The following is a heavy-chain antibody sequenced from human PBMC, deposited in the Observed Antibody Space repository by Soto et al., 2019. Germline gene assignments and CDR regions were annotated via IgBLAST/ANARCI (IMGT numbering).Heavy chain of an antibody. CDR1: GFTFTSSA. CDR2: IVVGSGNT. D-gene: IGHD3-22*01. V-gene: IGHV1-58*02. CDR3: AAGTYYYDSSGSCMDV. J-gene: IGHJ6*02. Sequence: SVKVSCKASGFTFTSSAMQWVRQARGQRLEWIGWIVVGSGNTNYAQKFQERVTITRDMSTSTAYMELSSLRSEDTAVYYCAAGTYYYDSSGSCMDVWGQGTTVTVSS.